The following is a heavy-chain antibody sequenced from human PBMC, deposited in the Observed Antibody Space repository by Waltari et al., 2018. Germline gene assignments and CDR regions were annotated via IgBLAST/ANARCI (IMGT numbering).Heavy chain of an antibody. CDR2: INHSGST. Sequence: QVQLQQWGAGLLKPSETLSLTCAVYGGSFSGYYWSWIRQPPGKGLEWIGEINHSGSTNYNPSLKSLVTISVDTSKNQFSLKLSSVTAADTAVYYCARAVDTEMATISGGFDYWGQGTLVTVSS. CDR1: GGSFSGYY. CDR3: ARAVDTEMATISGGFDY. J-gene: IGHJ4*02. V-gene: IGHV4-34*01. D-gene: IGHD5-12*01.